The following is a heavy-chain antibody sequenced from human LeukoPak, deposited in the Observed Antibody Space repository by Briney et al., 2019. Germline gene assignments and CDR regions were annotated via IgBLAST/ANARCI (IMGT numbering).Heavy chain of an antibody. J-gene: IGHJ4*02. CDR1: GFTFSSYS. V-gene: IGHV3-48*01. D-gene: IGHD6-13*01. Sequence: GGSLRLSCAASGFTFSSYSMNWVRQAPGKGLEWVSYISSSSSTIYYADSVKGRFTISRDNAKNSLYLQMNSLRAEDTAVYYCARVHPQQQLALDYWGQGTLVTVSS. CDR3: ARVHPQQQLALDY. CDR2: ISSSSSTI.